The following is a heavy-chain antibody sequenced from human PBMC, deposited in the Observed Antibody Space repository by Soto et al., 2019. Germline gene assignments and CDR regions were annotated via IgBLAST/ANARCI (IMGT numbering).Heavy chain of an antibody. CDR1: GGSFSGYY. V-gene: IGHV4-34*01. CDR2: INHSGST. Sequence: SETLSLTCAVYGGSFSGYYWSWIRQPPGKGLEWIGEINHSGSTNYNPSLKSRVTISVDTSKNQFSLKLSSVTAADTAVYYCARALIVVVPAARNEGRPNRFDPWGQGTLVTVSS. D-gene: IGHD2-2*01. J-gene: IGHJ5*02. CDR3: ARALIVVVPAARNEGRPNRFDP.